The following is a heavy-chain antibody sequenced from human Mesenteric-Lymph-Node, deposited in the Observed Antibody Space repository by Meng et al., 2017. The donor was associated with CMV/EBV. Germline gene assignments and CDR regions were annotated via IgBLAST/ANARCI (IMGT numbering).Heavy chain of an antibody. V-gene: IGHV1-46*01. CDR3: ARARLSGHGSGLDP. CDR2: TDPSGGTT. J-gene: IGHJ5*02. CDR1: GYSFLNYG. D-gene: IGHD5-12*01. Sequence: ASVKVSCKASGYSFLNYGITWVRQAPGQGLEWMGITDPSGGTTSYAQKFQGRVTMTRDTSTSTVYMELSSLRSEDTAVYYCARARLSGHGSGLDPWGQGTLVTVSS.